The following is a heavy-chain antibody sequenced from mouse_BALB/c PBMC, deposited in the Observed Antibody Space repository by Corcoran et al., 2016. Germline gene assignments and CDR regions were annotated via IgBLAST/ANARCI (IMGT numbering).Heavy chain of an antibody. V-gene: IGHV8-12*01. Sequence: QVTLKESGPGILQPSQTLSLTCSFSGFSLSTSGMGVSWIRQPSGKGLEWLAHIYWDDDKRYNPSLKSRLTISKDTSRNQVFLKITSEDTADTATYYCARRGNYYAMDYWGQGTSVTVSS. J-gene: IGHJ4*01. CDR1: GFSLSTSGMG. CDR2: IYWDDDK. D-gene: IGHD2-1*01. CDR3: ARRGNYYAMDY.